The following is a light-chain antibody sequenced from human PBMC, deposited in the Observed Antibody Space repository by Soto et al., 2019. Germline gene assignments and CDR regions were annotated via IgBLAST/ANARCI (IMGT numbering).Light chain of an antibody. CDR3: SSYTSRNTVV. V-gene: IGLV2-14*01. CDR1: TSDVDGYNY. J-gene: IGLJ3*02. Sequence: QSVLTQPASVSGSPGQSITIFCTGTTSDVDGYNYVSWYQQRPGKPPKLMIYEVTKRPSGVSNRFSGSKSGTTASLTIPGLQAEDEADYYCSSYTSRNTVVFGGGTKLTVL. CDR2: EVT.